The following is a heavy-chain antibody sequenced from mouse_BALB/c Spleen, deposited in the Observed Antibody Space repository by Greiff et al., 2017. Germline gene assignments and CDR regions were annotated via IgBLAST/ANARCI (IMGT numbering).Heavy chain of an antibody. D-gene: IGHD4-1*01. V-gene: IGHV14-3*02. CDR3: ARWDGTSFDY. Sequence: EVQLQESGAELVKPGASVKLSCTASGFNIKDTYMHWVKQRPEQGLEWIGRIDPANGNTKYDPKFQGKATITADTSSNTAYLQLSSLTSEDTAVYYCARWDGTSFDYWGQGTTLTVSS. CDR2: IDPANGNT. J-gene: IGHJ2*01. CDR1: GFNIKDTY.